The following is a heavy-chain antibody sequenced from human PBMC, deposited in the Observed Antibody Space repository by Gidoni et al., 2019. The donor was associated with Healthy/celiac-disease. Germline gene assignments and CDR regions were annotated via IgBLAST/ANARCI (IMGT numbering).Heavy chain of an antibody. CDR2: IYYSGST. D-gene: IGHD3-22*01. Sequence: QVQLQESGPGLVKPSQTLSLTCTVSGGSISSGDYYWSWSRQPPGKGLEWIGYIYYSGSTYYNPSLKSRVTISVDTSKNQFSLKLSSVTAADTAVYYCARDAYYDSSGYHNYFDYWGQGTLVTVSS. CDR3: ARDAYYDSSGYHNYFDY. CDR1: GGSISSGDYY. J-gene: IGHJ4*02. V-gene: IGHV4-30-4*01.